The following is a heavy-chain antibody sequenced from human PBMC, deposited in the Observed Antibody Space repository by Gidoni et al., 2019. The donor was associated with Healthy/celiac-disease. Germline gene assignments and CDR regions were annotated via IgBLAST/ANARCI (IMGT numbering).Heavy chain of an antibody. CDR1: GGSISSYY. CDR2: IYYSGST. CDR3: ARVGNWNDWGDYYYYGMDV. Sequence: QAQLQESGPGLVKPSETLSLTCTVSGGSISSYYWSWIRQPPGKGLEWIGYIYYSGSTNYNPSLKSRVTISVDTSKNQFSLKLSSVTAADTAVYYCARVGNWNDWGDYYYYGMDVWGQGTTVTVSS. J-gene: IGHJ6*02. V-gene: IGHV4-59*01. D-gene: IGHD1-1*01.